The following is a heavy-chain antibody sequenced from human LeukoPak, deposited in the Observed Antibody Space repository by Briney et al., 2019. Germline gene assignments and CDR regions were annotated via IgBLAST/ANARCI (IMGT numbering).Heavy chain of an antibody. CDR1: GGSISSGGYY. V-gene: IGHV4-31*03. CDR2: TYYSGST. D-gene: IGHD3-9*01. J-gene: IGHJ4*02. Sequence: SQTLSLTCTVSGGSISSGGYYWSWIRQHPGKGLEWIGYTYYSGSTYYNPSLKSRVTISVDTSKNQFSLKLSSVTAADTAVYYCARGAPYYDILTGYYKSPTFDYWGQGTLVTVSS. CDR3: ARGAPYYDILTGYYKSPTFDY.